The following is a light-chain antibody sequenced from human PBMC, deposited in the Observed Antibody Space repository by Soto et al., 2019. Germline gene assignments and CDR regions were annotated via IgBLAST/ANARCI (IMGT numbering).Light chain of an antibody. CDR3: SSYTSSSLVV. J-gene: IGLJ2*01. CDR1: SSDVGGYNY. V-gene: IGLV2-14*01. CDR2: DDS. Sequence: QSVLTQPASVSGSPGQSITISCTGTSSDVGGYNYVSWYQQHPGKAPKLMIYDDSNRPSGVSNRFSGSKSGNTASLTISGLQAEDEADYYCSSYTSSSLVVFGGGTKVTVL.